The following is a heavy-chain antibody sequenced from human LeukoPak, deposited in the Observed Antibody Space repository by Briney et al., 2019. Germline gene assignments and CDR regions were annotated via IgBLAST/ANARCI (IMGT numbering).Heavy chain of an antibody. J-gene: IGHJ4*02. CDR1: GGSISSGGYY. Sequence: PSVTLSLTCTVSGGSISSGGYYWSWVRQHPEKGLEWIGYIYYSGTAYYNPSLKSRVTMSVDTSKNQFSLKLDSVTAADTAVYYCARFSNDHGVKFDYWGQGTLVTVSS. V-gene: IGHV4-31*03. CDR3: ARFSNDHGVKFDY. CDR2: IYYSGTA. D-gene: IGHD4-17*01.